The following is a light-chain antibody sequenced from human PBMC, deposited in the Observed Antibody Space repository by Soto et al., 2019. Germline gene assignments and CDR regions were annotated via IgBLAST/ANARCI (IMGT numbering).Light chain of an antibody. V-gene: IGLV3-21*02. CDR3: QVWHSEHRV. Sequence: SYVLAQPPSVSVAPGQTARITCGGNNIGNKNVHWYRQRPGQAPVLVVYDDSDRPSGIPERFSGSNSGNTATLTISRVEVGDEADYYCQVWHSEHRVFGGRTKVTVL. CDR2: DDS. J-gene: IGLJ3*02. CDR1: NIGNKN.